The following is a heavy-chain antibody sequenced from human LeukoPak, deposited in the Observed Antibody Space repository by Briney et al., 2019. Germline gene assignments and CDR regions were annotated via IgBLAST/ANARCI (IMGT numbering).Heavy chain of an antibody. CDR3: ARAYEYSSGWFRNDY. CDR2: INRDGSEI. V-gene: IGHV3-7*01. Sequence: GGSLRLSCTASRFTFTSYWMTWVRQAPGRGLEWVANINRDGSEIYYLDPVKGRFTISRDNAKNSLYLQMNGLRSEDTAVYYCARAYEYSSGWFRNDYWGQGTLVTVSS. D-gene: IGHD6-19*01. CDR1: RFTFTSYW. J-gene: IGHJ4*02.